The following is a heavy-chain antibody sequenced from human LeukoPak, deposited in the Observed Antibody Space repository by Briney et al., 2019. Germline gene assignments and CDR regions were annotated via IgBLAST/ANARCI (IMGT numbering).Heavy chain of an antibody. J-gene: IGHJ4*02. V-gene: IGHV3-21*01. CDR3: ARVVPGTGFFY. Sequence: PGGSLRLSCAASGFTFSSYTMNWVRQAPGKGLEWVSSISSSGSHIYYADSVKGRFTISRDNTKNSLYLQMNSLRAEDTAVYYCARVVPGTGFFYWGQGTLVTVSS. CDR1: GFTFSSYT. D-gene: IGHD2-8*02. CDR2: ISSSGSHI.